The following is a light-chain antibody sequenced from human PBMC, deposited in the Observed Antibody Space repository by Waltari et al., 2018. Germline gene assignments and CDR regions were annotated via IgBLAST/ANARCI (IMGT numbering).Light chain of an antibody. CDR1: SFNIGSNT. CDR3: AAWDDSLNGNV. J-gene: IGLJ6*01. V-gene: IGLV1-44*01. CDR2: DNN. Sequence: QSVLSQPPSTSGTPGQRVTISCSGTSFNIGSNTVSWYQQLPGTAPTLLIYDNNRRPSGGPDRCSGSKSGTSASLAISGLQSEDEADYYCAAWDDSLNGNVFGSGTKVTVL.